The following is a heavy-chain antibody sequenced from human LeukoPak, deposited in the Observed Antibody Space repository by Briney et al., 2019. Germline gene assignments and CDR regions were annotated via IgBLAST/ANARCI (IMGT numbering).Heavy chain of an antibody. V-gene: IGHV4-39*07. CDR1: GGSISSSSYY. CDR3: ARVRRSWYFDY. CDR2: IYYSGST. J-gene: IGHJ4*02. Sequence: KPSETLSLTCTVSGGSISSSSYYWGWIRQPPGKGLEWIGSIYYSGSTYYNPSLKSRVTISADTSKNQFSLKLSSVTAADTAVYYCARVRRSWYFDYWGQGTLVTVSS.